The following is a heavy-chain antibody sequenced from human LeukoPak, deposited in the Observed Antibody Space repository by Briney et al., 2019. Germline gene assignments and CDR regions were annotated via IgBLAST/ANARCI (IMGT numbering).Heavy chain of an antibody. J-gene: IGHJ3*02. V-gene: IGHV4-39*07. D-gene: IGHD3-10*01. CDR3: ARDPTMVRGVHAFDI. CDR2: IDYTGST. Sequence: SETLSLTCTVSGGSISSSSYYWGWIRQPPGKGLEWIGSIDYTGSTYYNPSLKSRVTISVDTSKNQFSLKLSSVTAADTAVHYCARDPTMVRGVHAFDIWGQGTMVTVSS. CDR1: GGSISSSSYY.